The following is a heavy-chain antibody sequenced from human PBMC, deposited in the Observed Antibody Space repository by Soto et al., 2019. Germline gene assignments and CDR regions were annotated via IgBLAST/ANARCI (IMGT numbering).Heavy chain of an antibody. V-gene: IGHV3-15*01. D-gene: IGHD6-19*01. CDR3: TAPGIAVAGPTYYYYGMDV. J-gene: IGHJ6*02. CDR1: GFTFSNAW. Sequence: GGSLRLSCAASGFTFSNAWMSWVRQAPGKGLEWVGRIKSKADGGTTDYAAPVKGRFTISRDDSKNTLYLQMNSLKTEDTAVYYCTAPGIAVAGPTYYYYGMDVWGQGTTVTVSS. CDR2: IKSKADGGTT.